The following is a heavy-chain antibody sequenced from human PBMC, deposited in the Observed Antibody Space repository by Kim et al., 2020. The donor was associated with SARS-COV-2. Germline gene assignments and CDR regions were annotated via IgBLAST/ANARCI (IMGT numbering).Heavy chain of an antibody. CDR3: ARDTTVIGY. V-gene: IGHV3-7*01. D-gene: IGHD4-4*01. CDR2: SEK. Sequence: SEKYYVDSVKGRFTISRDNAKNSLYLQMNSLRAEDTAVYYCARDTTVIGYWGQGTLVTVSS. J-gene: IGHJ4*02.